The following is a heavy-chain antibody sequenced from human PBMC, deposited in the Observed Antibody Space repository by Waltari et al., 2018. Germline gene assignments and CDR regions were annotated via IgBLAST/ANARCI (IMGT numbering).Heavy chain of an antibody. V-gene: IGHV1-69*09. Sequence: QVQLVQSGAEVKKPGSSVKVSCKASGGTFSSYAISWVRQAPGQGLEWMGRIIPILGIANYGQKCQGRVTITADKSTSTAYMELSSLRSEDTAVYYCARDTYSSSSFPYYFDYWGQGTLVTVSS. J-gene: IGHJ4*02. CDR2: IIPILGIA. D-gene: IGHD6-6*01. CDR1: GGTFSSYA. CDR3: ARDTYSSSSFPYYFDY.